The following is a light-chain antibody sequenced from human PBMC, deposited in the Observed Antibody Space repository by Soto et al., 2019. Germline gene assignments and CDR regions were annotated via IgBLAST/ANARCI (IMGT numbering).Light chain of an antibody. CDR1: TSPKQY. CDR2: KGT. J-gene: IGLJ1*01. V-gene: IGLV3-25*02. Sequence: SYELTQPPSVSVSPGQTASITCSGNTSPKQYAYWYQQKPGQAPLLVIYKGTERPSGIPERFSGSSSGTTVTLTISGVQAEDETDYYCKSSHRSAPYGFGTGTK. CDR3: KSSHRSAPYG.